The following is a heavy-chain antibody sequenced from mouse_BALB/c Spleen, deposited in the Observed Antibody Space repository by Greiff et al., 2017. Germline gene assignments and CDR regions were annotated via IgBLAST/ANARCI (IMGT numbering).Heavy chain of an antibody. J-gene: IGHJ3*01. Sequence: EVKLMESGGGLVKPGGSLKLSCAASGFAFSSYDMSWVRQTPEKRLEWVAYISSGGGSTYYPDTVKGRFTISRDNAKNTLYLQMSSLKSEDTAMYYCARADYDGGFAYWGQGTLVTVSA. CDR3: ARADYDGGFAY. D-gene: IGHD2-4*01. CDR2: ISSGGGST. V-gene: IGHV5-12-1*01. CDR1: GFAFSSYD.